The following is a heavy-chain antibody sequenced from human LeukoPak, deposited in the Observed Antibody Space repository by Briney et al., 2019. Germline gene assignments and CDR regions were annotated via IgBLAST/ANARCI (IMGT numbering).Heavy chain of an antibody. CDR2: MNPNSGNT. V-gene: IGHV1-8*01. CDR3: ARALSWTTESYYYMDV. J-gene: IGHJ6*03. CDR1: GYTFNIYD. D-gene: IGHD3/OR15-3a*01. Sequence: ASVNVSLKASGYTFNIYDINWVRQATGQGLEWMGWMNPNSGNTGYAQKFQGRVTMTKNNSISTAYMELSSLRSEDTAIYYCARALSWTTESYYYMDVWGKGTTVTVSS.